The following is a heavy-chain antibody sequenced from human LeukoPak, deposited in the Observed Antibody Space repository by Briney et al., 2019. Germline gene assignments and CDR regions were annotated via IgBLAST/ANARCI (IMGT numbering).Heavy chain of an antibody. CDR3: AREDDDWGPNTFDV. Sequence: PGGSLRLSCAASGFTFSTYWMHWVRQAPGKGLVWVSRINRDGSSTSYADSVKGRFTISRDNAKNSLYLQMDSLRDEDTAVYYCAREDDDWGPNTFDVWGQGTVVTVFS. CDR1: GFTFSTYW. J-gene: IGHJ3*01. CDR2: INRDGSST. D-gene: IGHD7-27*01. V-gene: IGHV3-74*01.